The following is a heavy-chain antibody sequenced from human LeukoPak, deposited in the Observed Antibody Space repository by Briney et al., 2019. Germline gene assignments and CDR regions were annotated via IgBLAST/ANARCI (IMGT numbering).Heavy chain of an antibody. Sequence: GGSLRLSCAASGFTVSSNYMSWVRQAPGKGLEWVSVIYSGGSTYYADSVKGRFTISRDNSKNTLYLQMNSLRAEDTAVYYCARHLLMVYASHWGQGTLVTVSS. J-gene: IGHJ4*02. V-gene: IGHV3-53*01. CDR1: GFTVSSNY. D-gene: IGHD2-8*01. CDR3: ARHLLMVYASH. CDR2: IYSGGST.